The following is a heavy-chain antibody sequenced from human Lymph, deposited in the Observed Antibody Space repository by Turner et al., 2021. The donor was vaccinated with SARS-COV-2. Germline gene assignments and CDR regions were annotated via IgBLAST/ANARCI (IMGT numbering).Heavy chain of an antibody. CDR2: ISISSSTI. CDR1: GFTFSSYS. CDR3: ARDRGGYGAYYYGMDV. V-gene: IGHV3-48*02. J-gene: IGHJ6*02. Sequence: EVQLVESGGGLVQPGGSLQLPCAASGFTFSSYSMNWVRQAPGKRLEWVSYISISSSTIYYADSVKGRFTISRDNAKNSLYLQMNSLRDEDTAVYYCARDRGGYGAYYYGMDVWGQGTTVTVSS. D-gene: IGHD2-15*01.